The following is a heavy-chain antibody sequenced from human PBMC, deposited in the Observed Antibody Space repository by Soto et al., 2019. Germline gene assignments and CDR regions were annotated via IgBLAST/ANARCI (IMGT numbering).Heavy chain of an antibody. D-gene: IGHD3-10*01. J-gene: IGHJ4*02. Sequence: GASVKVSCKASGGTFSSYAISWVRQAPGQGLEWMGGIIPIFGTANYAQKFQGRVTITADKSTSTAYMELSSLRSEDTAVYYCAREPNESFKFDYWGQGTQVTVS. CDR2: IIPIFGTA. CDR1: GGTFSSYA. V-gene: IGHV1-69*06. CDR3: AREPNESFKFDY.